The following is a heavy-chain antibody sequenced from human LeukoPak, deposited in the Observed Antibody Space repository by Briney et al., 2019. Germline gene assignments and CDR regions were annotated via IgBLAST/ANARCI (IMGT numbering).Heavy chain of an antibody. CDR2: INHSGST. CDR1: GGSISSGGYY. Sequence: PSQTLSLTCTVSGGSISSGGYYWSWIRQPPGKGLEWIGEINHSGSTNYNPSLKSRVTISVDTSKNQFSLKLSSVTAADTAVYYCARGSDKGKNGMDVWGKGTTVTVSS. CDR3: ARGSDKGKNGMDV. D-gene: IGHD2-15*01. J-gene: IGHJ6*04. V-gene: IGHV4-30-2*01.